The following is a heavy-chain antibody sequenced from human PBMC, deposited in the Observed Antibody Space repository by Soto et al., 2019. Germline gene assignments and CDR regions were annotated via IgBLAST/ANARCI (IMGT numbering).Heavy chain of an antibody. J-gene: IGHJ6*02. D-gene: IGHD3-22*01. Sequence: QVQLVQSGAEVKKPESSVRVSCKASGRTFNSYAMTWVRQAPGQGLEWMGGTIPMFGTTNYAEKFQGRVTISADESTNTAYMELSSLRSEDTAVYYCTRCGIRYHSIGYYLGIDGMDVWGQGTTVIVSS. V-gene: IGHV1-69*12. CDR3: TRCGIRYHSIGYYLGIDGMDV. CDR1: GRTFNSYA. CDR2: TIPMFGTT.